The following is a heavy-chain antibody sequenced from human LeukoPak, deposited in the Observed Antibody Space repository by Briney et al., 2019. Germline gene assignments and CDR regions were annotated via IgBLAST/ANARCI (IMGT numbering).Heavy chain of an antibody. CDR2: ISYDGSNK. J-gene: IGHJ4*02. CDR1: GFTFSSYA. V-gene: IGHV3-30-3*01. Sequence: PGRSLRLSCVASGFTFSSYAMHWVRQAPGKGLEWVAVISYDGSNKYYADSVKGRFTISRDNAKNSLYLQMNSLRAEDTAVYYCAKGGWGTVLDYWGQGTLVTVSP. CDR3: AKGGWGTVLDY. D-gene: IGHD3-16*01.